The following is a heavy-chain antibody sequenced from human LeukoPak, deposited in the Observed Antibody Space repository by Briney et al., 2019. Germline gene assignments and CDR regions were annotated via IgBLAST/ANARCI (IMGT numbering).Heavy chain of an antibody. D-gene: IGHD5-12*01. Sequence: ASVKVSCKASGYTFTSYYMHWVRQAPGQGLEWMGWMNPNSGNTGYAQKFQGRVTMTRDTSISTAYMELSSLRSEDTAVYYCAREEYSGYDYNAIDWFDPWGQGTLVTVSS. V-gene: IGHV1-8*01. CDR2: MNPNSGNT. CDR1: GYTFTSYY. CDR3: AREEYSGYDYNAIDWFDP. J-gene: IGHJ5*02.